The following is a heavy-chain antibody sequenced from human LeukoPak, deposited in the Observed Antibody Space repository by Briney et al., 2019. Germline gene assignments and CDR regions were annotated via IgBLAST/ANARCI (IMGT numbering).Heavy chain of an antibody. Sequence: SGPTLVNPTQTLTLTCTFSGFSLSTSGMRVSWIRQPPGKALEWLARIDWDDDKFYSTSLKTRLTISKDTSKNQVVLTMTNMDPVDTATYYCARSRGYCSSTSCSDAFDIWGQGTMVTVSS. D-gene: IGHD2-2*01. CDR3: ARSRGYCSSTSCSDAFDI. J-gene: IGHJ3*02. CDR1: GFSLSTSGMR. CDR2: IDWDDDK. V-gene: IGHV2-70*04.